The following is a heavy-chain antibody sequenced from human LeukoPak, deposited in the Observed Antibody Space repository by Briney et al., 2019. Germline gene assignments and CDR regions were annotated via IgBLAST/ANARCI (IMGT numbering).Heavy chain of an antibody. CDR1: GFTFSSYG. J-gene: IGHJ6*03. V-gene: IGHV3-30*02. CDR2: IRYDGSNK. Sequence: GGSLRLSCAASGFTFSSYGMHWVRQAPGKGLEWVAFIRYDGSNKYYADSVKGRFTISRDNSKNTLYLQMNSLRAEDTAVYYCAKDSGRCSSTSCSDDYYYYYYMDVWGKGTTVTVSS. CDR3: AKDSGRCSSTSCSDDYYYYYYMDV. D-gene: IGHD2-2*01.